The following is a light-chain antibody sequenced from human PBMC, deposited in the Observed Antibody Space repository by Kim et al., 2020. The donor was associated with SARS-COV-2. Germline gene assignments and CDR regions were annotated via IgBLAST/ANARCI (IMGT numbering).Light chain of an antibody. V-gene: IGLV2-14*03. CDR3: GSYTSSNTYV. CDR2: DVT. J-gene: IGLJ1*01. CDR1: SSDVGGYNY. Sequence: GRSITISCAGTSSDVGGYNYVSWYQQHPGKAPKLMIYDVTNRPSGISNRFSGSKSGNTASLTISGLQAEDEADYYCGSYTSSNTYVYGTGTKVTVL.